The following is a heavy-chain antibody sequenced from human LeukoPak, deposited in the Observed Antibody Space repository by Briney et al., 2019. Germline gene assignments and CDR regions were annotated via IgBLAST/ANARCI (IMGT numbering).Heavy chain of an antibody. V-gene: IGHV7-4-1*02. J-gene: IGHJ4*02. CDR3: ARGGTYYYDSSGYSNFDY. Sequence: GASVKVSCKASGYTFTSYAMNWVRQAPGQGLEWMGWINTNTGNPTYARGFTGRFVFSLDTSVSTAYLQISSLKAEDTAVYYCARGGTYYYDSSGYSNFDYWGQGTLVTVSS. CDR2: INTNTGNP. D-gene: IGHD3-22*01. CDR1: GYTFTSYA.